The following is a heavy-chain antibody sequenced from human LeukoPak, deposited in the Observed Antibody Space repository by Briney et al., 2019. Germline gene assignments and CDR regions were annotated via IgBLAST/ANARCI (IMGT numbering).Heavy chain of an antibody. D-gene: IGHD1-26*01. CDR3: VRSGSYSPFDY. CDR2: SRNKANSYTT. CDR1: GFTLSDHY. Sequence: GGSLRLSCAASGFTLSDHYMDWVRQAPGKGLEWVSRSRNKANSYTTEYAASVKGRFTISRDDSKNSLYLQMNSLKTEDTAVYWCVRSGSYSPFDYWGQGTLVTVSS. V-gene: IGHV3-72*01. J-gene: IGHJ4*02.